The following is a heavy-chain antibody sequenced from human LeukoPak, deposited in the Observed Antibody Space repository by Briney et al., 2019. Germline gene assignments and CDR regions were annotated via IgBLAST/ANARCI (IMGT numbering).Heavy chain of an antibody. CDR2: INPSGGRT. Sequence: ASVKVSCKASGYTFTRHYIQWVRQAPGQGLEWMGIINPSGGRTSYAQKFQGRVTLTRDTSTSTVYMELSSLRSEDTVVYYCARERGVAVAGEGVDPWGQGTLVTVSS. CDR1: GYTFTRHY. J-gene: IGHJ5*02. CDR3: ARERGVAVAGEGVDP. D-gene: IGHD6-19*01. V-gene: IGHV1-46*01.